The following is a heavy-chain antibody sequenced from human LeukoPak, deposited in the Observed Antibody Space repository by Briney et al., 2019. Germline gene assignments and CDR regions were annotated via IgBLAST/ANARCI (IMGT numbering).Heavy chain of an antibody. CDR1: GGSISSYY. CDR2: IFSNGNT. J-gene: IGHJ5*02. CDR3: ARVVYRGENWFDP. Sequence: PAETLSLTCTVSGGSISSYYWTWIRQLPGKGLEWVGYIFSNGNTEYSPSLESRATISVDTSKNQCSLKLTSVTAADTAVYYCARVVYRGENWFDPWGQGTQVIVSP. D-gene: IGHD3-10*01. V-gene: IGHV4-59*01.